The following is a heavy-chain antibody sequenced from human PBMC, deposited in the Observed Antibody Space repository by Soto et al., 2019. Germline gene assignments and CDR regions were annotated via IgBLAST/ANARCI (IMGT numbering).Heavy chain of an antibody. J-gene: IGHJ6*02. Sequence: SQTLSLTCAISWDSVSINSAAWNLIRHSPSRGLEWLGRTYYRSKWYNDYAVSVKSRITINPDTSKNKFSLQLKYVTPDDTAVYYCAREDCYFGMDVWGQGTTVTVSS. CDR1: WDSVSINSAA. CDR3: AREDCYFGMDV. V-gene: IGHV6-1*01. CDR2: TYYRSKWYN.